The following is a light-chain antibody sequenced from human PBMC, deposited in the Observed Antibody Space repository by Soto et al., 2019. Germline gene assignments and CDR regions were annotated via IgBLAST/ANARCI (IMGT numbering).Light chain of an antibody. Sequence: QSALTQPASVSGSPGQSITISCIGTSSDVGGYNYVSWYQQHPGKAPKLAIYDVTIRPSGVSHRFSGSKSGSTASLIISGLQAEDDADYYCSSYTSTTTVIFGGGTKVTVL. J-gene: IGLJ2*01. CDR2: DVT. V-gene: IGLV2-14*03. CDR1: SSDVGGYNY. CDR3: SSYTSTTTVI.